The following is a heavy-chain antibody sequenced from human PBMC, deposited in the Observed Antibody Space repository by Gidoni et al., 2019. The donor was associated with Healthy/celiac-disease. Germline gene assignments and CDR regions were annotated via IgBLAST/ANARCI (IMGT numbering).Heavy chain of an antibody. CDR3: ARDFRGDSLFDY. CDR2: RWYDGSNK. V-gene: IGHV3-33*01. J-gene: IGHJ4*02. D-gene: IGHD2-21*02. Sequence: QAQPVESGGGVVPPGRSRSLSCEASGFTFSSYGMHWVRQAPGKGLGWVAVRWYDGSNKYYADSVKGRFTISRDNSKNTLYLQMNSLRAEDTAVYYCARDFRGDSLFDYWGQGTLVTVSS. CDR1: GFTFSSYG.